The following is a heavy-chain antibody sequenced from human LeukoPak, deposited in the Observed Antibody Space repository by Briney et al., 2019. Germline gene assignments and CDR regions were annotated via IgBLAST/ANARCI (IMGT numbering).Heavy chain of an antibody. CDR2: ISVSGDNT. J-gene: IGHJ4*02. CDR1: GFTLRSYV. V-gene: IGHV3-23*01. CDR3: TTVGIWYGHQGFDH. D-gene: IGHD2-8*01. Sequence: GRSLRLSCAASGFTLRSYVMSWVRQPPGKGLEWDSSISVSGDNTYYADSVKGRLTISKDNSKNTVYLQMNSLKTEDSAVYYCTTVGIWYGHQGFDHWGQGTLVTVSS.